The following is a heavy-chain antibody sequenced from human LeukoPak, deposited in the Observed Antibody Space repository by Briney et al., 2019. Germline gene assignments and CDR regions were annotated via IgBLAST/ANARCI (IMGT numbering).Heavy chain of an antibody. D-gene: IGHD6-19*01. CDR2: INHSGST. V-gene: IGHV4-34*01. CDR1: GGSFNGYY. J-gene: IGHJ4*02. CDR3: ARAGSGYRD. Sequence: SETLSLTCAVYGGSFNGYYWSWIRQPPGKGLEWIGEINHSGSTNYNPSLKSRVTISVDTSKNQFSLKLTSVTAADTAVYYCARAGSGYRDWGQGTLVTVSS.